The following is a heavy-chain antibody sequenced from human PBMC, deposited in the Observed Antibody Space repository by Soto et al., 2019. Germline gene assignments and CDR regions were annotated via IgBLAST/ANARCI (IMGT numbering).Heavy chain of an antibody. J-gene: IGHJ6*02. V-gene: IGHV3-74*03. Sequence: EVQLVESGGGLVQPGGSPRLSCAASGFTFNTYWMHWVRQAPGKGLVWVSRANSDGSSTTYADSVKGRFTISRDNARNTLYLQMNSLRAEDTAVYYCTRVVRFGSAEYSYSYGMDVWGQGTTVTVSS. CDR1: GFTFNTYW. CDR3: TRVVRFGSAEYSYSYGMDV. D-gene: IGHD3-10*01. CDR2: ANSDGSST.